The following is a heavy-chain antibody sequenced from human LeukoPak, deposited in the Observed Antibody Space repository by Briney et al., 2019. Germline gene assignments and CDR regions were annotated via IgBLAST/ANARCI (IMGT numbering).Heavy chain of an antibody. CDR1: GFTFSSYA. D-gene: IGHD4-23*01. Sequence: GGSLRLSCAASGFTFSSYAMSWVRQAPGKGLEWVSAISGSGGSTYYADSVKGRFTISRDNSKNTLYLQMNSLRAEDTAVYYCVVGYGGNWENAFDIWGQGTMVTVSS. J-gene: IGHJ3*02. V-gene: IGHV3-23*01. CDR2: ISGSGGST. CDR3: VVGYGGNWENAFDI.